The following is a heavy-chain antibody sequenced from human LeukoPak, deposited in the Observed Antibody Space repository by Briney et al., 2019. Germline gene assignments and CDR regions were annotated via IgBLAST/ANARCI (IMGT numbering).Heavy chain of an antibody. D-gene: IGHD3-22*01. CDR3: ARVHYYDSSGYYTGWYFDY. J-gene: IGHJ4*02. CDR1: GGSISSGGYY. CDR2: IYYSGST. Sequence: PSQTLSLTCTVSGGSISSGGYYWSWIRQHPGKGLEWIGYIYYSGSTYYNPSLKSRVTISVDTSKNQLSLKLSSVTAADTAVYYCARVHYYDSSGYYTGWYFDYWGQGTLVTVSS. V-gene: IGHV4-31*03.